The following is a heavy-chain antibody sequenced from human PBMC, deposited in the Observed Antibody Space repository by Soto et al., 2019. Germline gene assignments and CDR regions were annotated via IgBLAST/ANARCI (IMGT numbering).Heavy chain of an antibody. J-gene: IGHJ5*02. Sequence: GGSLRLSCAASGFTFSSYAMSWVRQAPGKGLEWVSAISGSGGSTYYADSVKGRFTISRDNSKNTLYLQMNSLRAEDTAVYYCARGESYTYYYDSSGYYSWVQGTLVTSPQ. D-gene: IGHD3-22*01. CDR3: ARGESYTYYYDSSGYYS. CDR2: ISGSGGST. V-gene: IGHV3-23*01. CDR1: GFTFSSYA.